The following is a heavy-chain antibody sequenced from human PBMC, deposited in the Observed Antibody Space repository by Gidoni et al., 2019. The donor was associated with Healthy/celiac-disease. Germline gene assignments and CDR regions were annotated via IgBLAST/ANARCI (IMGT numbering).Heavy chain of an antibody. D-gene: IGHD3-10*01. CDR1: GFTFSSYG. J-gene: IGHJ6*02. CDR2: IWYDGSNK. Sequence: QVQLVESGGGVVQPGRSLRLSCAASGFTFSSYGMHWVGQAPGKGLEWVAVIWYDGSNKYYADSVKGRFTISRDNSKNTLYLQMNSLRAEDTAVYYCARDYYGSGLSYGMDVWGQGTTVTVSS. CDR3: ARDYYGSGLSYGMDV. V-gene: IGHV3-33*01.